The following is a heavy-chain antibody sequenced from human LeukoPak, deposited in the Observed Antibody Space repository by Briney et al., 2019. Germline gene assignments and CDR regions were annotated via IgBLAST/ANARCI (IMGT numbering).Heavy chain of an antibody. D-gene: IGHD2-2*01. CDR1: GGTFSSYT. CDR3: ARDLRVVPAEVWFDP. Sequence: SVKVSCKASGGTFSSYTISWVRQAPGQGLEWMGRIIPILGIANYAQKFQGRVAITADKSTSTAYMELSSLRSEDTAVYYCARDLRVVPAEVWFDPWGQGTLVTVSS. V-gene: IGHV1-69*04. J-gene: IGHJ5*02. CDR2: IIPILGIA.